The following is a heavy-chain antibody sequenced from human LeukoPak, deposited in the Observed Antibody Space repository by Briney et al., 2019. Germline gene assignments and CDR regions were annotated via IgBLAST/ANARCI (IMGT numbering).Heavy chain of an antibody. CDR2: IRSKANSYAT. D-gene: IGHD6-19*01. CDR1: GFTFSGSA. J-gene: IGHJ4*02. V-gene: IGHV3-73*01. CDR3: AKDLLGIAVAGTLDY. Sequence: GGSLRLSCAASGFTFSGSAMHWVRQASGKGLEWVGRIRSKANSYATAYAASVKGRFTISRDDSKNTAYLQMNSLRAEDTAVYYCAKDLLGIAVAGTLDYWGQGTLVTVSS.